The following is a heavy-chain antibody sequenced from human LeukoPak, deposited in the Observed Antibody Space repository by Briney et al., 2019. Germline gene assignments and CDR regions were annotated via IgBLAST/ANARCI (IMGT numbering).Heavy chain of an antibody. CDR3: ARSYYDSSGYFQPIYYFDC. Sequence: SETLSLTCAVYGGSFSGYYWSWIRQPPGKGLEWIGEINHSGSTNYNPSLTSRVAIPLDTSKNQSSLNPSSVTAANTARYYCARSYYDSSGYFQPIYYFDCWGQGTLVTVSS. CDR2: INHSGST. J-gene: IGHJ4*02. V-gene: IGHV4-34*01. CDR1: GGSFSGYY. D-gene: IGHD3-22*01.